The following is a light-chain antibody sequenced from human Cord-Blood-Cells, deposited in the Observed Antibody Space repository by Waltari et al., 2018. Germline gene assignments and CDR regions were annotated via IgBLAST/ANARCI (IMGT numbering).Light chain of an antibody. Sequence: DIQMTQSPSSLSASVADRVTITCQASQDISNYLNWYQQKPGKAPKLLIYDASNLETGVPSRFSGSGSGTDFTFTISSLQPEDIATYCCQQYDNLPRTFGPGTKVDIK. V-gene: IGKV1-33*01. CDR2: DAS. CDR1: QDISNY. J-gene: IGKJ3*01. CDR3: QQYDNLPRT.